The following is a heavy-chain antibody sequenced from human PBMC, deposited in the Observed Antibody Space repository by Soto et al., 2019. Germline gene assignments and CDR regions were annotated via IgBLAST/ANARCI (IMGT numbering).Heavy chain of an antibody. Sequence: HPGGSLRLSCAASGFTFSSYSMNWVRQAPGKGLEWVSYISSSSSTIYYADSVKGRFTISRDNAKNSLYLQMNSLRDEDTAVYYCANMYYYDSSGYPDDAFDIWGQGTMVTVSS. CDR2: ISSSSSTI. D-gene: IGHD3-22*01. CDR1: GFTFSSYS. CDR3: ANMYYYDSSGYPDDAFDI. V-gene: IGHV3-48*02. J-gene: IGHJ3*02.